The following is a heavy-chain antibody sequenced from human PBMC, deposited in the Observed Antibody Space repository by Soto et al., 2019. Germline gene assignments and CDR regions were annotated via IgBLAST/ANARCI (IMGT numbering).Heavy chain of an antibody. CDR3: ARAPILVAGTTYENYFDY. CDR1: GGTFSNFV. CDR2: NIPIFGTA. J-gene: IGHJ4*02. Sequence: GASVKVSCKASGGTFSNFVISWVRQAPGQGLEWMGGNIPIFGTANYAQKFQGRVTIIADESTGTTYMELTSLRSEDTAVYYCARAPILVAGTTYENYFDYWGQGTLVTVSS. V-gene: IGHV1-69*13. D-gene: IGHD2-21*01.